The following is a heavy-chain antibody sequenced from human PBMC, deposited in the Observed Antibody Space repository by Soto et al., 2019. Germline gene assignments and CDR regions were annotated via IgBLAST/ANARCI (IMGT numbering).Heavy chain of an antibody. D-gene: IGHD4-17*01. V-gene: IGHV4-39*01. CDR1: GDSISSISYY. CDR3: ASGPHDNDDYHHIDV. CDR2: WYNGGTT. J-gene: IGHJ6*03. Sequence: QLQLQGSGPGLVKPSETLSLTCTVSGDSISSISYYWVWIRQPPGKGLEWIGLWYNGGTTYHNPSLKSRVTISADTSNNQFSLEVKSVTAADTAVYFCASGPHDNDDYHHIDVWGKGTTVTVSS.